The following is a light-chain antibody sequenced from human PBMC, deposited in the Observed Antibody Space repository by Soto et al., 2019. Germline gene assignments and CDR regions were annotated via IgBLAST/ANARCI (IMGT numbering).Light chain of an antibody. V-gene: IGLV2-14*01. CDR1: SSDIGSMNF. CDR3: SSYTVTSTLL. Sequence: SALTQPAAVSGSPGQSITISCSGSSSDIGSMNFVSWYQHHPGKAPKVVIFEVTNRPSGVSDRFSGSKSGNSASLTISGLQPEDEADYYCSSYTVTSTLLFGGGTKLTVL. CDR2: EVT. J-gene: IGLJ2*01.